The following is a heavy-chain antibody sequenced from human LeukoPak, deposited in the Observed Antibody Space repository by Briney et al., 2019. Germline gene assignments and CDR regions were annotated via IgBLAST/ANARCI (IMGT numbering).Heavy chain of an antibody. J-gene: IGHJ6*03. CDR2: ISSNGGST. Sequence: PGGSLRLSCAASGFTFSSYAMHWVRQAPGKGLEYASAISSNGGSTYYANSVKGRFTISRDNSKNTLYLQMGSLRAEDMAVYYCARRGGYSYGINYYYYMDVWGKGTTVTVSS. D-gene: IGHD5-18*01. CDR3: ARRGGYSYGINYYYYMDV. CDR1: GFTFSSYA. V-gene: IGHV3-64*01.